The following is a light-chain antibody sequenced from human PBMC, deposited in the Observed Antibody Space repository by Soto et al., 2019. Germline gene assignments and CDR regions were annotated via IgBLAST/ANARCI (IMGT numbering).Light chain of an antibody. CDR3: SSYTTSYTDV. V-gene: IGLV2-14*01. CDR2: DVS. CDR1: SSDIGAYNF. Sequence: QLVLTQPASVSGSLGQSITISCTGSSSDIGAYNFVSWYQQHPGKAPKVIIYDVSKWPSGASSRFSGSKSGNTASLTISGLQAEDEADYYCSSYTTSYTDVFGTGTKLTVL. J-gene: IGLJ1*01.